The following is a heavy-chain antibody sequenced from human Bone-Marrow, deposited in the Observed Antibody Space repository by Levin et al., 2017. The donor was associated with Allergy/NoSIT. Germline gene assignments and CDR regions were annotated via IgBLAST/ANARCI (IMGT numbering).Heavy chain of an antibody. J-gene: IGHJ6*02. D-gene: IGHD3-22*01. Sequence: SVKVSCKASGGTFSNSAISWVRQAPGQGLEWMGGIIPIFGTTDVAQKFQGRVTVTADESTSTAHMEMSSLRSEDTAVYYCARGNYYDNSGDTSYYYDMDVWGQGTTVTVSS. CDR1: GGTFSNSA. CDR3: ARGNYYDNSGDTSYYYDMDV. CDR2: IIPIFGTT. V-gene: IGHV1-69*13.